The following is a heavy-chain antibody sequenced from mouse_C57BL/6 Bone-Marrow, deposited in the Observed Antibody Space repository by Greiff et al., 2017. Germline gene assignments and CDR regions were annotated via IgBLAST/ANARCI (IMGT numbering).Heavy chain of an antibody. J-gene: IGHJ1*03. CDR1: GYTFTGYW. Sequence: QVQLQQSGAELMKPGASVKLSCKATGYTFTGYWIEWVKQRPGHGLEWIGEILPGSGSTNYNEKFKGKATFTADTSSNTAYMQLGSLTTEDSAIYYCAKELIYYYGSSYFYWYFDVWGTGTTVTVSS. D-gene: IGHD1-1*01. CDR2: ILPGSGST. CDR3: AKELIYYYGSSYFYWYFDV. V-gene: IGHV1-9*01.